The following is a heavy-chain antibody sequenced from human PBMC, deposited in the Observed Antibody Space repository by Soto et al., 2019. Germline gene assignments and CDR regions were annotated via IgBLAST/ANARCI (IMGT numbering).Heavy chain of an antibody. V-gene: IGHV1-69*06. J-gene: IGHJ5*02. D-gene: IGHD1-26*01. CDR3: ARDRRELLNWFDP. CDR2: IIPIFGTA. CDR1: GGSFSSYA. Sequence: SVKVSCKASGGSFSSYAISWVRQAPGQGLEWMGGIIPIFGTANYAQKFQGRVTITADKSTSTAYMELSSLRSEDTAVYYCARDRRELLNWFDPWGQGTLVTVSS.